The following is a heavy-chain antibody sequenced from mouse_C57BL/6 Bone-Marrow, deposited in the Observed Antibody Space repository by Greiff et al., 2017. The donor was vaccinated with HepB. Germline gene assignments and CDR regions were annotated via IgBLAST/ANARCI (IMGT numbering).Heavy chain of an antibody. D-gene: IGHD2-1*01. CDR2: SRNKANDYTT. CDR3: ARDARYGNYLFDY. V-gene: IGHV7-1*01. J-gene: IGHJ2*01. Sequence: EVMLVESGGGLVQSGRSLRLSCATSGFTFSDFYMEWVRQAPGKGLEWIAASRNKANDYTTEYSASVKGRFIVSRDTSQSILYLQMNALRAEDTAIYYCARDARYGNYLFDYWGQGTTLTVSS. CDR1: GFTFSDFY.